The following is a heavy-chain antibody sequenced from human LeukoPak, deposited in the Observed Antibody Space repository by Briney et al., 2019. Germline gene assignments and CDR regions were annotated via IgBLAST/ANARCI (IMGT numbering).Heavy chain of an antibody. V-gene: IGHV4-34*01. Sequence: SETLSLTCAVYGGSFSGHYWSWIRQPPGKGLEYIGEINHSGSTNYNPSLKSRVTISIDTSKNQFSLKLSSVTAADTAVYYCAKFGDSNFWGQGSLVTVSS. D-gene: IGHD3-16*01. CDR2: INHSGST. CDR3: AKFGDSNF. J-gene: IGHJ4*02. CDR1: GGSFSGHY.